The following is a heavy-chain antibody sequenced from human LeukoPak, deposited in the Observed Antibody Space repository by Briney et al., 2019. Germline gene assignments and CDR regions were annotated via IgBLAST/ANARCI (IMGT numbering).Heavy chain of an antibody. J-gene: IGHJ5*02. Sequence: GGSPRLSCAASGFTFSSYAMSWVRQAPGKGLEWVSAISGSGGSTYYADSAKGRFTISRDNSKNTLYLQMNSLRAEDTAVYYCAKDKGYGVLGWFDPWGQGTLVTVSS. V-gene: IGHV3-23*01. D-gene: IGHD4-17*01. CDR1: GFTFSSYA. CDR2: ISGSGGST. CDR3: AKDKGYGVLGWFDP.